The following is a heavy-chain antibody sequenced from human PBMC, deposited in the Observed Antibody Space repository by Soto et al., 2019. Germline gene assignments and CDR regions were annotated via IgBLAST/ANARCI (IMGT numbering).Heavy chain of an antibody. CDR1: GYTFTSYG. CDR3: AREPKTLQGYYGMDV. V-gene: IGHV1-18*01. Sequence: ASVKVSCKASGYTFTSYGISWVRQAPGQGLEWMGWISAYNGNTNYAQKLQGRVTMTTDTSTSTAYMELRSLRSDDTAVYYCAREPKTLQGYYGMDVWGQGTTVTVSS. J-gene: IGHJ6*02. CDR2: ISAYNGNT.